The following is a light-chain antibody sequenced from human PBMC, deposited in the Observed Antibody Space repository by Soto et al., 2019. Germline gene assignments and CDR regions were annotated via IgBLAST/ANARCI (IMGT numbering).Light chain of an antibody. Sequence: DIQMTQSPSSLSASVGDRVTITCRASQSISSYLNWYQQKPGKAPKLLIYAASSLQSGVPSRFSGSGSGTDFTLTISSLQREDIATYYCQQSYGTPLTFGRGTKVEIK. CDR3: QQSYGTPLT. CDR2: AAS. V-gene: IGKV1-39*01. CDR1: QSISSY. J-gene: IGKJ4*01.